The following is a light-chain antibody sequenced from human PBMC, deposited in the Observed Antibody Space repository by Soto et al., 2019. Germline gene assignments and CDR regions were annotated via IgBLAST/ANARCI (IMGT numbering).Light chain of an antibody. CDR2: GAS. V-gene: IGKV3-15*01. Sequence: ERVMTQSPATLSVSPGEGATLSCRASESVNNHLAWYQQKPDLPPRLLIYGASTRATGVPARLIGSGSGTEFTLTISSLQSEDFAVYYCQQYGGSFRVFGPGTKVDIK. CDR1: ESVNNH. J-gene: IGKJ3*01. CDR3: QQYGGSFRV.